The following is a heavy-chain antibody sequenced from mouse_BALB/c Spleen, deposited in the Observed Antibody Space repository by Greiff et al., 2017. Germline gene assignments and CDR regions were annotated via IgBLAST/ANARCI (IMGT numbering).Heavy chain of an antibody. CDR3: ARPYYYGSSEAMDY. D-gene: IGHD1-1*01. J-gene: IGHJ4*01. CDR1: GFAFSSYD. CDR2: ISSGGGST. V-gene: IGHV5-12-1*01. Sequence: DVMLVESGGGLVKPGGSLKLSCAASGFAFSSYDMSWVRQTPEKRLEWVAYISSGGGSTYYPDTVKGRFTISRDNAKNTLYLQMSSLKSEDTAMYYCARPYYYGSSEAMDYWGQGTSVTVSS.